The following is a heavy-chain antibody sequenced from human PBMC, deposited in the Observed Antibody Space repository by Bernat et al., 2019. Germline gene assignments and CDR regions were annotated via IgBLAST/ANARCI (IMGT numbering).Heavy chain of an antibody. CDR2: LNGDESNA. CDR3: ASLRCSADKCYDY. D-gene: IGHD2-8*01. V-gene: IGHV3-74*01. J-gene: IGHJ4*02. CDR1: GITFSLFS. Sequence: EVQLVESGGGLVQPGGSLRLSCAASGITFSLFSMHWVRQVPGKGLVFVSRLNGDESNATYADSVKGRFTISRDNAKNTLYMQMNSLRAEGTTVYYCASLRCSADKCYDYWGQGTLVTVSS.